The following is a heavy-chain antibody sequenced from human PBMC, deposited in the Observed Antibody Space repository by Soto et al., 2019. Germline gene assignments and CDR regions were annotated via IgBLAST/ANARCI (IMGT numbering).Heavy chain of an antibody. J-gene: IGHJ4*02. Sequence: EVQLVESGGGLVQPGGSLRLSCAASGFTFSSNWMHWVRQAPGKGLVWVSRIKSDGIRTSYADSVKGRFTISRDNAKNTRYLQMNSLRAEDTAVYYCARASYGETVDYWGQGTLVTVSS. V-gene: IGHV3-74*01. D-gene: IGHD4-17*01. CDR2: IKSDGIRT. CDR1: GFTFSSNW. CDR3: ARASYGETVDY.